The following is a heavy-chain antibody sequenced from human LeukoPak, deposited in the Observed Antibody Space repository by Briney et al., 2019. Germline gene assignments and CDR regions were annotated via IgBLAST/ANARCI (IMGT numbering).Heavy chain of an antibody. V-gene: IGHV4-30-2*01. J-gene: IGHJ5*02. Sequence: SETLSLTCAVSGGSFSSGGYSWSCLPQPQGKGLEWIGYIYHSGSTYYNPSLKSRVTISVDRSKNQFSLKLSSVTAADTAVYYCARAICSGTSCANWFDPWGQGTLVTVSS. CDR1: GGSFSSGGYS. CDR2: IYHSGST. D-gene: IGHD2-2*01. CDR3: ARAICSGTSCANWFDP.